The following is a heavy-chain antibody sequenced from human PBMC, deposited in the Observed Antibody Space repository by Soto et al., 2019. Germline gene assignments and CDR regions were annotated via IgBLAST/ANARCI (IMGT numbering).Heavy chain of an antibody. CDR1: GFTFSDYY. CDR2: ISMSSSII. Sequence: QVQLVESGGALVKPGGSLRLSCAASGFTFSDYYMSWIRQAPGKGLEWLSYISMSSSIIKYADSVKGRFTISRDNAKNSLYLQMNSLRAEDPAFYYCARGGSSRPFALWGRGTLLTVSS. V-gene: IGHV3-11*01. CDR3: ARGGSSRPFAL. D-gene: IGHD6-13*01. J-gene: IGHJ2*01.